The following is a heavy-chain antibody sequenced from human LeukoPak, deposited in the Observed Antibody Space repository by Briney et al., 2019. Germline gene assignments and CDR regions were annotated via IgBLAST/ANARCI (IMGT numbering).Heavy chain of an antibody. CDR2: IYHSGST. Sequence: SETLSLTCAVSGGSISSSNWWSWVRQPPGKGLEWIGEIYHSGSTNYNPSLKSRVTISVDTSKNQFSLKLSSVTAADTAVYYCARGGPYCSSTSCNYNWFDPWGQGTLVTVSS. V-gene: IGHV4-4*02. J-gene: IGHJ5*02. CDR1: GGSISSSNW. D-gene: IGHD2-2*01. CDR3: ARGGPYCSSTSCNYNWFDP.